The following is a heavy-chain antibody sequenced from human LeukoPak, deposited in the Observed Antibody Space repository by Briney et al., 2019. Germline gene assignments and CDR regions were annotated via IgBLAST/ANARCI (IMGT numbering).Heavy chain of an antibody. D-gene: IGHD6-19*01. CDR1: GFRFSSFS. CDR2: VSGISDYI. CDR3: ARDRGSGWLGDLGF. Sequence: PGGSLRLSCAASGFRFSSFSMNWLRQTPGKGLEWVSSVSGISDYIYYADSVKGRFTVSRDNDKNLLFLEMNSLRPEDTAIYFCARDRGSGWLGDLGFWGQGTQVTVSS. V-gene: IGHV3-21*06. J-gene: IGHJ4*02.